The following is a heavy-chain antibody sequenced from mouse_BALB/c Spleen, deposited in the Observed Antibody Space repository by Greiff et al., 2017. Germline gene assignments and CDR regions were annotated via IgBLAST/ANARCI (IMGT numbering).Heavy chain of an antibody. V-gene: IGHV2-2*02. CDR3: ARGYDYDWFAY. J-gene: IGHJ3*01. D-gene: IGHD2-4*01. CDR1: GFSLTSYG. CDR2: IWSGGST. Sequence: VKLMESGPGLVQPSQSLSITCTVSGFSLTSYGVHWVRQSPGKGLEWLGVIWSGGSTDYNAAFISRLSISKDNSKSQVFFKMNSLQANDTAIYYCARGYDYDWFAYWGQGTLVTVSA.